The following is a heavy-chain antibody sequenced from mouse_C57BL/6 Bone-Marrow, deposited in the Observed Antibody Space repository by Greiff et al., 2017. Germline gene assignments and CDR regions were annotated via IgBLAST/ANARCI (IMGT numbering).Heavy chain of an antibody. J-gene: IGHJ1*03. Sequence: VQLQQSGAELVKPGASVKMSCKASGYTFTSYWITWVKQRPGQGLEWIGDIYPGSGSTNYNEKFKSKATLTVDTSSSTAYMQLSSLTSEDSAVYDCAGPYYGSSWYFDVWGTGTTVTVSA. CDR2: IYPGSGST. D-gene: IGHD2-10*01. V-gene: IGHV1-55*01. CDR1: GYTFTSYW. CDR3: AGPYYGSSWYFDV.